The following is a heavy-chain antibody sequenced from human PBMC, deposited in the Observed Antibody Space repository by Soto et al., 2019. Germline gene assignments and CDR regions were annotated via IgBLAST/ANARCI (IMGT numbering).Heavy chain of an antibody. D-gene: IGHD1-7*01. V-gene: IGHV3-53*01. J-gene: IGHJ4*02. CDR1: GFTVSSNY. CDR2: IYSGGST. CDR3: ARYRNLRYYFDY. Sequence: GGSLRLSCAASGFTVSSNYMSWVRQAPGKGLEWVSVIYSGGSTYYADSVKGRFTISRDNSKNTLYLQMNSLRAEDTAVYYCARYRNLRYYFDYWGQGTLVTVSS.